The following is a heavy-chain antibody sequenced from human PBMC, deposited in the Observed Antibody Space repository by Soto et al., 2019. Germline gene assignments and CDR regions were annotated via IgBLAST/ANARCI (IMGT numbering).Heavy chain of an antibody. CDR1: GYTFTSYA. CDR3: GGGGGSSGWLVS. J-gene: IGHJ5*02. CDR2: INAGNGNT. V-gene: IGHV1-3*05. Sequence: QVQLVQSGAEEKKPGASVKVSCKASGYTFTSYAMHWVRQAPGQRLEWMGWINAGNGNTKYSQKFQGRVTITRDTSRSPAYMGLGSLRSENPAVYYWGGGGGSSGWLVSWGQGTLVTVSS. D-gene: IGHD6-19*01.